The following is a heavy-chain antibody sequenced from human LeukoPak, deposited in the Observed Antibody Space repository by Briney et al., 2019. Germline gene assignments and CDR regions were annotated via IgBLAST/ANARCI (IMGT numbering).Heavy chain of an antibody. Sequence: GGSLRLSCAASGFTFSSYRMSWVRQAPGKGLEWVANIKQDGSEKYYVDSVKGRFTISRDNAKNSLYLQMNSLRAEDTAVYYCASKGYSSSWYLTRDWYFDLWGRGTLVTVSS. CDR2: IKQDGSEK. D-gene: IGHD6-13*01. CDR3: ASKGYSSSWYLTRDWYFDL. CDR1: GFTFSSYR. V-gene: IGHV3-7*01. J-gene: IGHJ2*01.